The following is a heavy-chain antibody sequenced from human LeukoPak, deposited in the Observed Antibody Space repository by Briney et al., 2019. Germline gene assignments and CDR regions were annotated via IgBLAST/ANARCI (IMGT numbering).Heavy chain of an antibody. CDR1: GFTFDDYA. Sequence: GGSLRLSCAASGFTFDDYALHWVRQAPGKGLEWVSGISWNSGSIGYVDSVKGRFTISRDNAKNSLYLQMNSLRAEDTAVYYCAELGITMIGGVWGKGTTVTISS. J-gene: IGHJ6*04. D-gene: IGHD3-10*02. CDR2: ISWNSGSI. CDR3: AELGITMIGGV. V-gene: IGHV3-9*01.